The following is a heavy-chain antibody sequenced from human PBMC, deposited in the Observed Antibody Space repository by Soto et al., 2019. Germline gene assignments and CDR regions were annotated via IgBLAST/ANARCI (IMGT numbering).Heavy chain of an antibody. V-gene: IGHV1-2*04. Sequence: ASVKVSCKASGYTFTDSYLHWVRQAPGQGLEWMGWINPNNGGTNYAQKFQGWVTMTSDTSISTAYMELSRLKSDDTAVYYCARAYCGGDCYHDPWGQGTLVTVSS. J-gene: IGHJ5*02. D-gene: IGHD2-21*02. CDR2: INPNNGGT. CDR1: GYTFTDSY. CDR3: ARAYCGGDCYHDP.